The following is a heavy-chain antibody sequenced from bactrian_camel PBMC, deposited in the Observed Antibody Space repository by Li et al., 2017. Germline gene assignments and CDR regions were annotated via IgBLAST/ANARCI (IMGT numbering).Heavy chain of an antibody. Sequence: QLVESGGGSVQAGGSLNLSCAASTLTYSNRCMGWFRQAPGKEREGVATIDAEDTKTYGASVKGRFTISKDIAKNTLYLQMNSLKPEDTAMYYCAFKAWAVYGEYCLRDAAVDSGGQGTQVTVS. V-gene: IGHV3S55*01. D-gene: IGHD1*01. CDR1: TLTYSNRC. J-gene: IGHJ4*01. CDR2: IDAEDTK. CDR3: AFKAWAVYGEYCLRDAAVDS.